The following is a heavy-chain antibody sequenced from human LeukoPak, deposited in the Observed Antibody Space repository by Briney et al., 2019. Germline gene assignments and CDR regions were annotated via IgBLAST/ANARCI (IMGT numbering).Heavy chain of an antibody. CDR1: GFTFSTYN. Sequence: PGGSLRLSCVASGFTFSTYNLNWVRQAPGKGLEWVSYISSRSSFIYYADSVKGRFTISRDDAKNSLYLQTNSLRAEDTAVYYCARESPYDSSGYDAFDIWGQGTMVTVSS. V-gene: IGHV3-48*01. CDR2: ISSRSSFI. D-gene: IGHD3-22*01. J-gene: IGHJ3*02. CDR3: ARESPYDSSGYDAFDI.